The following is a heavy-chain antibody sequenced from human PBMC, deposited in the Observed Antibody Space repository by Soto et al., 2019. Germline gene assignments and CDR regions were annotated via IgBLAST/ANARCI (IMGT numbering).Heavy chain of an antibody. J-gene: IGHJ1*01. CDR2: ISTYNGNT. CDR1: GYMFTSYG. CDR3: ARDLGIAVAGLFQD. V-gene: IGHV1-18*01. D-gene: IGHD6-19*01. Sequence: QVHLVQSGAEVQQPGASIKVSCKASGYMFTSYGINWVRQAPGQGPEWVGWISTYNGNTNYAQKHQDRVTMTTDTSTSTAYMELKTLRSDDTAVYYCARDLGIAVAGLFQDWGLGTLVIVSS.